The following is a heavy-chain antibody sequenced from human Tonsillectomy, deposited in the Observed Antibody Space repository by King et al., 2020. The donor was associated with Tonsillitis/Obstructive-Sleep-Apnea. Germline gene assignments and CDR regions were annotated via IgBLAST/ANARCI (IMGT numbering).Heavy chain of an antibody. Sequence: VQLVESGGGVVRPGGSLRLSCAASGFTFDDYGMSWVRQAPGKGLEWVSGINWNGGSTGDADSVKGRFTISRDNAKNSLYLQMKSLRAEDTALYYCARARSSGWGDDAFDIWGQGTMVTVSS. CDR3: ARARSSGWGDDAFDI. J-gene: IGHJ3*02. V-gene: IGHV3-20*04. D-gene: IGHD6-19*01. CDR1: GFTFDDYG. CDR2: INWNGGST.